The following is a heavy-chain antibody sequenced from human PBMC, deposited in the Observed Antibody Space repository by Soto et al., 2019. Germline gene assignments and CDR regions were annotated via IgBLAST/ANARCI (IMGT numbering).Heavy chain of an antibody. CDR2: ISSSSSTI. Sequence: GGSLRLSCAASGLTFSSYSMNWVRQAPGKGLEWVSYISSSSSTIYYADSVKGRFTISRDNAKNSLYLQMNSLRAEDTAVYYCARDYDFSPTAYYYYYMDVWGKGTTVTVSS. CDR3: ARDYDFSPTAYYYYYMDV. V-gene: IGHV3-48*01. CDR1: GLTFSSYS. D-gene: IGHD3-3*01. J-gene: IGHJ6*03.